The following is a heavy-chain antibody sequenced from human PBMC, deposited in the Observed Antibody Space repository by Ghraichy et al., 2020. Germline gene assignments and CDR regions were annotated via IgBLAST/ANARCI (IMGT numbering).Heavy chain of an antibody. D-gene: IGHD3-3*01. V-gene: IGHV3-23*01. CDR2: ISGSGGST. J-gene: IGHJ4*02. CDR1: GFTFSSYA. CDR3: AKADDDFWSGYYDY. Sequence: LSLTCAASGFTFSSYAMSWVRQAPGKGLEWVSAISGSGGSTYYADSVKGRFTISRDNSKNTLYLQMNSLRAEDTAVYYCAKADDDFWSGYYDYWGQGTLVTVSS.